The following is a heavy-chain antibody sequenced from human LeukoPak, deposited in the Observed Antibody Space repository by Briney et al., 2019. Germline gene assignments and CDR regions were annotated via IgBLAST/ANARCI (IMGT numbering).Heavy chain of an antibody. Sequence: GGSLRLSCAASGFTFSNYGMHWVRQAPGKGLEWVAVISYDGSNKYYADSVKGRFTISRDNSKNTLYLQMNSLRAEDTAVYYCAKDGGTTVTTYYYYGMDVWGQGTTVTVSS. J-gene: IGHJ6*02. CDR2: ISYDGSNK. V-gene: IGHV3-30*18. CDR3: AKDGGTTVTTYYYYGMDV. D-gene: IGHD4-17*01. CDR1: GFTFSNYG.